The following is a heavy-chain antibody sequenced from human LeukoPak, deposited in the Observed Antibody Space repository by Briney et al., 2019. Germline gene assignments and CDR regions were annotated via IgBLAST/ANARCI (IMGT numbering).Heavy chain of an antibody. CDR2: FDPEDGET. V-gene: IGHV1-24*01. Sequence: AASVKVSCKVSGYTLTELSMYWVRQAPGKGLEWMGGFDPEDGETIYAQKFQGRVTMTEDTSTDTAYMELSSLRSEDTAVYYCATAMIYSYGLGDNWFDPWGQGTLVTVSS. CDR3: ATAMIYSYGLGDNWFDP. CDR1: GYTLTELS. J-gene: IGHJ5*02. D-gene: IGHD5-18*01.